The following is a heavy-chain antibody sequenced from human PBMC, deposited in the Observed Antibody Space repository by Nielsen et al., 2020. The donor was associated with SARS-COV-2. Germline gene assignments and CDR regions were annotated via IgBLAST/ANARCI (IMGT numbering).Heavy chain of an antibody. Sequence: GESLKISCAASGFTFSSYSMNWVRQAPGKGLEWVSSISSSSSYIYYADSVKGRFTISRDNAKNSLYLQMNSLRAEDTAVYYCARDARRMNDLWSGYGQWDFDYWGQGTLVTVSS. CDR3: ARDARRMNDLWSGYGQWDFDY. J-gene: IGHJ4*02. V-gene: IGHV3-21*01. CDR1: GFTFSSYS. CDR2: ISSSSSYI. D-gene: IGHD3-3*01.